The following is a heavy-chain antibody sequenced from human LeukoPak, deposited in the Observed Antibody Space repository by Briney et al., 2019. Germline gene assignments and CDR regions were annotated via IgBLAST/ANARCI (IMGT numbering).Heavy chain of an antibody. CDR2: ISYDGSNK. Sequence: GGSLILSCAASGFTFSSYGMHWVRQAPGKGLEWVAVISYDGSNKYYADSVKGRFTISRDNSKNTLYLQMNSLRAEDTAVYYCASSQHYYYYYGMDVWGQGTTVTVSS. V-gene: IGHV3-30*03. D-gene: IGHD2-2*01. CDR1: GFTFSSYG. J-gene: IGHJ6*02. CDR3: ASSQHYYYYYGMDV.